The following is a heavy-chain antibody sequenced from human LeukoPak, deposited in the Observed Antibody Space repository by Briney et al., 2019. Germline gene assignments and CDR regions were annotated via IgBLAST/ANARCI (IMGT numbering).Heavy chain of an antibody. CDR1: GFTFSSYA. CDR3: AKDSIFGVVITEYFDY. V-gene: IGHV3-23*01. J-gene: IGHJ4*02. CDR2: ISGSGGST. Sequence: GGSLRLSCAASGFTFSSYAMSWVRQAPGKGLEWVSAISGSGGSTYYADSVKGRSTISRDNSKNTLYLQMNSLRAEDTAVYYYAKDSIFGVVITEYFDYWGQGTLVTVSS. D-gene: IGHD3-3*01.